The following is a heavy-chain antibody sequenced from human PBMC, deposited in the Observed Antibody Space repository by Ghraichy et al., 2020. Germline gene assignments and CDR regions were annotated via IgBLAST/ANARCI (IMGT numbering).Heavy chain of an antibody. V-gene: IGHV3-23*01. J-gene: IGHJ4*02. Sequence: GESLNISCAASGFTFSTYGMSWVRQAPGTGLEWVTAINEGGTITKYADSVRGRFTISRDNSKNTLYLQMNSLRAEDTALYYCAKGVVPAAGSVPFFDYWGQGILVTVSS. CDR3: AKGVVPAAGSVPFFDY. D-gene: IGHD6-13*01. CDR2: INEGGTIT. CDR1: GFTFSTYG.